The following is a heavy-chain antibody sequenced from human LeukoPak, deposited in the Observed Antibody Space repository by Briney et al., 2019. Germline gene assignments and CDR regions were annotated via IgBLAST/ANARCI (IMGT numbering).Heavy chain of an antibody. CDR1: GYTFTRYD. V-gene: IGHV1-8*01. Sequence: EASVKVSCKASGYTFTRYDINWVRQATGQGLEWMGWMNPNSGDTAYAQKFQGRVTMTRSTSLSTAYVELSSLRSEDTAVYYCASANYQYWGQGALVTVSS. J-gene: IGHJ1*01. CDR3: ASANYQY. D-gene: IGHD2-8*01. CDR2: MNPNSGDT.